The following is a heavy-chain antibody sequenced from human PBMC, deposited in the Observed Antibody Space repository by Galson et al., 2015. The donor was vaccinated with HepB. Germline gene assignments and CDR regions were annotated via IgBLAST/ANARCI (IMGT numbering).Heavy chain of an antibody. D-gene: IGHD3-22*01. CDR2: ISYDGSNK. CDR1: GFTFSSYA. J-gene: IGHJ4*02. CDR3: ARDGYYYDSSGYYFFDY. Sequence: SLRLSCAASGFTFSSYAMHWVRQAPGKGLEWVAVISYDGSNKYYADSVKGRFTISRDNSMNTLYLQMNSLRAEDTAVYYCARDGYYYDSSGYYFFDYWGQGTLVTVSS. V-gene: IGHV3-30-3*01.